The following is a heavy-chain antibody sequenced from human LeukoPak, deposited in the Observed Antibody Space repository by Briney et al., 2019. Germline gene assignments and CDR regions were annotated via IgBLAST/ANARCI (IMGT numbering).Heavy chain of an antibody. CDR1: GFTFSSYA. V-gene: IGHV3-23*01. D-gene: IGHD4-11*01. CDR2: ISGSGGST. J-gene: IGHJ6*02. Sequence: GGSLRLSCAASGFTFSSYAMSWVRQAPGKGLEWVSAISGSGGSTYYADSVKGRFTISRDNSKNTLYLQMNSLRAEDTAVYYCAKGGLQPHYYYYGMDVWGQGTTVTVSS. CDR3: AKGGLQPHYYYYGMDV.